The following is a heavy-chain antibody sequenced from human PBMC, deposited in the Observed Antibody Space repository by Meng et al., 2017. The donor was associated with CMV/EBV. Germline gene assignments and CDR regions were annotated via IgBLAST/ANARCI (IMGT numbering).Heavy chain of an antibody. CDR3: AREVVVITPYNWFDP. CDR1: GGSISSGSYY. J-gene: IGHJ5*02. D-gene: IGHD3-22*01. Sequence: QGPRQAPGPGLWKPSQTLSLTCTVSGGSISSGSYYWSWIRQPAGKGLEWIGRIYTSGSTNYNPSLKSRVTISVDTSKNQFSLKLSSVTAADTAVYYCAREVVVITPYNWFDPWGQGTLVTVSS. V-gene: IGHV4-61*02. CDR2: IYTSGST.